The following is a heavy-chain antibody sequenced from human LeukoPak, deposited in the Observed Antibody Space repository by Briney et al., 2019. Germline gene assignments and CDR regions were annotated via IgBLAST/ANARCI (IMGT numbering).Heavy chain of an antibody. D-gene: IGHD5-18*01. CDR3: AKTLYSYGYDLFEFDP. J-gene: IGHJ5*02. CDR1: GFTFSSYA. V-gene: IGHV3-23*01. CDR2: ISGSGGST. Sequence: GGSLRLSCAAPGFTFSSYAMSWVRQAPGKGLEWVSAISGSGGSTYYADSVKGRFTISRDNSKNTLYLQMNSLRAEDTAVYYCAKTLYSYGYDLFEFDPWGQGTLVTVSS.